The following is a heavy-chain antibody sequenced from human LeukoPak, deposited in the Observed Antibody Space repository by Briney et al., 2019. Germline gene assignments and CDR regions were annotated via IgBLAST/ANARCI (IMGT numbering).Heavy chain of an antibody. V-gene: IGHV3-21*01. CDR1: GFTSSTYS. Sequence: GGSLRLSCAASGFTSSTYSMRWVRQAPGKGLEWVSSISSSSSYIYYADSVKGRFTISRDNAKKSLYLQMNSLRAEDTAVYYCASADRSGSYFLGDYWGQGTLVTVSS. J-gene: IGHJ4*02. D-gene: IGHD1-26*01. CDR3: ASADRSGSYFLGDY. CDR2: ISSSSSYI.